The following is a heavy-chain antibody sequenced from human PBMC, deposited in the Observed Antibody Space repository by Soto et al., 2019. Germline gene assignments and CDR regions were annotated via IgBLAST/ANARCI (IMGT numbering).Heavy chain of an antibody. V-gene: IGHV1-2*04. CDR1: GYTFTGYY. Sequence: QVQLVQSGAEVKKPGASVKVSCKASGYTFTGYYMHWVRQAPGQGLEWMGWINPNSGGTNYAQKLQGWVTMTGDTSVSTAYMELSRLRSDDTAVYYCARGVGAGWFDPWGQGPLVTVSS. CDR3: ARGVGAGWFDP. D-gene: IGHD1-26*01. CDR2: INPNSGGT. J-gene: IGHJ5*02.